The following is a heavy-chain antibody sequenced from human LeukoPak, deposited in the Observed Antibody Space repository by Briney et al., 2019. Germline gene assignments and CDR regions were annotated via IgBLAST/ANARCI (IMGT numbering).Heavy chain of an antibody. CDR1: GGTFGSYA. CDR2: IIPIFGTA. J-gene: IGHJ5*02. V-gene: IGHV1-69*06. CDR3: ASPAPYIVVVPAT. D-gene: IGHD2-2*01. Sequence: ASVKVSCKASGGTFGSYAISWVRQAPGQGLEWMGGIIPIFGTANYAQKFQGRVTITADKSTSTAYMELSRLRSDDTAVYYCASPAPYIVVVPATWGQGTLVTVSS.